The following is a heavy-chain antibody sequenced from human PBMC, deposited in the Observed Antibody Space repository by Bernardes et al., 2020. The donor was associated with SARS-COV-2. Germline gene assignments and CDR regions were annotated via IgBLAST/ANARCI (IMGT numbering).Heavy chain of an antibody. CDR1: GYTFTSYG. J-gene: IGHJ4*02. CDR2: ISAYNGNT. D-gene: IGHD3-10*01. CDR3: AREVRRGFGELFISFDY. Sequence: ASVKVSCKASGYTFTSYGISWVRQAPGQGLEWMGWISAYNGNTNYAQKLQGRVTMTTDTSTSTAYMELRSLRSDDTAVYYCAREVRRGFGELFISFDYWGQGTLVTVSS. V-gene: IGHV1-18*01.